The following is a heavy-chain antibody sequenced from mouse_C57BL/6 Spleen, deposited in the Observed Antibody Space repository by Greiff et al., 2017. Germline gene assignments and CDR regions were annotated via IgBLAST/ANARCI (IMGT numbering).Heavy chain of an antibody. CDR3: ARGSNYGSDAMDY. J-gene: IGHJ4*01. Sequence: QVQLKESGAELVRPGSSVKLSCKASGYTFTSYWMDWVKQRPGQGLEWIGNIYPSDSETHYNQKFKDKATLTVDKSSSTAYMQLSSLTSEDSAVYYCARGSNYGSDAMDYWGQGTSVTVSS. CDR2: IYPSDSET. CDR1: GYTFTSYW. V-gene: IGHV1-61*01. D-gene: IGHD2-5*01.